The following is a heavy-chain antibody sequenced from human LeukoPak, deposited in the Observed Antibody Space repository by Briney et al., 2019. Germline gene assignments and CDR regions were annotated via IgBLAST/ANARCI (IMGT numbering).Heavy chain of an antibody. CDR2: IRSKAYGGTT. D-gene: IGHD1-26*01. Sequence: SLRLSRTPSVFTFGEYAISGFRPAPGKGLEWVGFIRSKAYGGTTERAASVKGRFTIARDQSTSIAYLQMNSLQSDDPAVHYCSRVSGSYPDTGFFDYWGQGTLVTVSS. CDR3: SRVSGSYPDTGFFDY. J-gene: IGHJ4*02. V-gene: IGHV3-49*03. CDR1: VFTFGEYA.